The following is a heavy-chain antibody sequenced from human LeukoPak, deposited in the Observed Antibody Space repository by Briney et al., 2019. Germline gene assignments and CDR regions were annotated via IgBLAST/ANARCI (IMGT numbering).Heavy chain of an antibody. J-gene: IGHJ4*02. D-gene: IGHD3-10*01. CDR2: ISYDGSNK. Sequence: GGSLRLSCAASGFTFSSYGMHWVRQAPGKGLEWVAVISYDGSNKYYADSVKGRFTISRDNSKNTLYLQMNSLRAEDTAVYYCAKDLGVLLWFGELLEPSSFDYWGQGTLVTVSS. CDR1: GFTFSSYG. CDR3: AKDLGVLLWFGELLEPSSFDY. V-gene: IGHV3-30*18.